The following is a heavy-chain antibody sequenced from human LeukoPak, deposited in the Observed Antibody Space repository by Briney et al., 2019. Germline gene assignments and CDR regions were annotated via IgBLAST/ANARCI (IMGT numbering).Heavy chain of an antibody. CDR2: IYSGGST. CDR1: GFTVSSNY. J-gene: IGHJ3*02. D-gene: IGHD5-18*01. V-gene: IGHV3-53*01. Sequence: GGSLRLSCAASGFTVSSNYMSWVRQAPGKGLEWVSVIYSGGSTYYADSVKGRFTISRDNSKNTLYLQMNSLRAEDTAVYYCARFGVRQLWLRPVGNQGGDAFDIWGQGTMVTVSS. CDR3: ARFGVRQLWLRPVGNQGGDAFDI.